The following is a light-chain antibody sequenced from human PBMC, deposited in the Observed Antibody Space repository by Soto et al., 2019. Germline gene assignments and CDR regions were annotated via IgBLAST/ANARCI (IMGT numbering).Light chain of an antibody. J-gene: IGKJ1*01. CDR3: QQYNNWPQT. Sequence: EIVMPQSPATLSVSPGERATLSCRASQSVSSNLAWYQQKPGQAPRLLIYGASTRASGITARFSGSGSGTEFTLTISSLQSKDFAVYYCQQYNNWPQTFGQGTKVEIK. CDR2: GAS. CDR1: QSVSSN. V-gene: IGKV3-15*01.